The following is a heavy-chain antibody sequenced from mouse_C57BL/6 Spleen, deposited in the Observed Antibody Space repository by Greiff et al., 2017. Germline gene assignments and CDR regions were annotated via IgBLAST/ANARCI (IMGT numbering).Heavy chain of an antibody. CDR3: ASGGDYEDYAMDY. CDR2: IDPNSGGP. Sequence: VQLQQPGAELVKPGASVKLSCKASGYNFTSYWMHWVKPRPGRGLEWIGRIDPNSGGPKYNEKFKGKATLTVDKPSSTAYMQLSSLTSEYSAVYYCASGGDYEDYAMDYWGQGTSVTVSS. D-gene: IGHD2-13*01. CDR1: GYNFTSYW. V-gene: IGHV1-72*01. J-gene: IGHJ4*01.